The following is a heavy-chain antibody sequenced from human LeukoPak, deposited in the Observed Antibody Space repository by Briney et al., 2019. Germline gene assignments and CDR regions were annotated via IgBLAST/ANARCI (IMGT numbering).Heavy chain of an antibody. Sequence: GGSLRLSCAASGFTFSAYAMTWVRQAPGKGLEWVSTIRGTGDSTHYTDSVKGRFIISRDKSKNMLYLQMNGLRAEDTAIYYCAKGQELDDGVFDSWGQGTLVTVSS. D-gene: IGHD1-1*01. V-gene: IGHV3-23*01. CDR1: GFTFSAYA. CDR2: IRGTGDST. J-gene: IGHJ4*02. CDR3: AKGQELDDGVFDS.